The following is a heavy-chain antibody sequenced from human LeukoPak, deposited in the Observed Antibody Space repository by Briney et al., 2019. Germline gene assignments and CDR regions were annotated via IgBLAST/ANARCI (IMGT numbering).Heavy chain of an antibody. D-gene: IGHD1-26*01. V-gene: IGHV3-48*01. CDR1: GFTFSSYS. CDR3: ARARIPVPPRYSGSYFDY. Sequence: GGSLRLSCAASGFTFSSYSMNWVRQAPGKGLEWVSYISSSSSTIYYADSVKGRFTISRDNAKNSLYLQMNSLRAEDTAVYYCARARIPVPPRYSGSYFDYWGQGTLVTVSS. J-gene: IGHJ4*02. CDR2: ISSSSSTI.